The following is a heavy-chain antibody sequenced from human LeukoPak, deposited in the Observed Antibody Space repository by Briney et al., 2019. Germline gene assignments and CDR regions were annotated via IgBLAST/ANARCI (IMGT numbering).Heavy chain of an antibody. CDR3: ARGHSLRGYSYGRSSYFDY. CDR2: IYHSGST. D-gene: IGHD5-18*01. CDR1: GGSISSGGYS. J-gene: IGHJ4*02. V-gene: IGHV4-30-2*01. Sequence: SQTLSLTCAVSGGSISSGGYSWSWIRQPPGKGLEWIGYIYHSGSTNYNPSLKSRVTISVDTSKNQFSLKLSSVTAADTAVYYCARGHSLRGYSYGRSSYFDYWGQGTLVTVSS.